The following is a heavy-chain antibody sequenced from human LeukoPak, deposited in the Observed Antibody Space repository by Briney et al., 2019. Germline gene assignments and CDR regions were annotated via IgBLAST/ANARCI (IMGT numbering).Heavy chain of an antibody. CDR3: ATGVGAVVSSIWYFDY. V-gene: IGHV1-18*01. D-gene: IGHD1-26*01. Sequence: GASVKVSCKASGYTFTSYGISWVRQAPGQGLEWMGWISAYNGNTNYAQKLQGRVTMTTDTSTSTAYMELRSLRSDDTAVYYCATGVGAVVSSIWYFDYWGQRTLVTVSS. J-gene: IGHJ4*02. CDR2: ISAYNGNT. CDR1: GYTFTSYG.